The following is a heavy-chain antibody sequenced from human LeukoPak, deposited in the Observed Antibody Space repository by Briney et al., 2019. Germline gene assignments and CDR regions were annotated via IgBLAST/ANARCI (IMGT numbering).Heavy chain of an antibody. J-gene: IGHJ3*02. Sequence: SETLSLTCTVSGASINSYYWSWLRQPPGKGLEWIGYIYYTGKTNYNPSLNSRVTISVDTSNNQLSLKVNSVTAADTAMYYCVKSNSRYQPWTLDIWGRGTMVTVSS. CDR2: IYYTGKT. CDR3: VKSNSRYQPWTLDI. D-gene: IGHD2-2*01. CDR1: GASINSYY. V-gene: IGHV4-59*01.